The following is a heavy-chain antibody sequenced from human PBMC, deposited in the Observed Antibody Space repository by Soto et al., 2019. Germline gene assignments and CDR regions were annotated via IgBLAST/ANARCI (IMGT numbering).Heavy chain of an antibody. CDR1: GFTFSSYG. CDR2: IWCDGSNK. CDR3: ARDIEAALNYFDY. V-gene: IGHV3-33*01. J-gene: IGHJ4*02. Sequence: VGSLRLSCTASGFTFSSYGMHWVRQAPGKGLEWVAVIWCDGSNKYYADSVKGRFTISRDNSKNTLYLQMNSLRAEDTAVYYCARDIEAALNYFDYWGQGTLVTVSS. D-gene: IGHD6-13*01.